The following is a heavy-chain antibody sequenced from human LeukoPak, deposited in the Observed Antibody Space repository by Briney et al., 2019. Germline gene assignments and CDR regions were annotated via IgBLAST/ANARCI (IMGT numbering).Heavy chain of an antibody. J-gene: IGHJ6*03. D-gene: IGHD7-27*01. CDR3: ARTWGSVTYYYYYMDV. CDR2: INPNSGGT. CDR1: GYTFTGYY. Sequence: ASVKVSCKASGYTFTGYYMHWVRQAPGQGLEWMGWINPNSGGTNYAQKFQGRVTMTRDTSISTAYMELSRLRSDDTAVYYCARTWGSVTYYYYYMDVWGKGTTVTVPS. V-gene: IGHV1-2*02.